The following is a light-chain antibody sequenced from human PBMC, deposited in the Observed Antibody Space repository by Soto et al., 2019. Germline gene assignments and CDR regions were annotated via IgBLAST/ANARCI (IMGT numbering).Light chain of an antibody. Sequence: DFEITDSTSSLFASVVYRVSIICRAIQSISNYLNWYQEKPGKAPKLLIYATSSLQSGVPSRFSGSGSGAYFTLTISRLQPEDVATYYCQQSYCTTNSFGQGTKVAI. CDR1: QSISNY. V-gene: IGKV1-39*01. J-gene: IGKJ2*03. CDR2: ATS. CDR3: QQSYCTTNS.